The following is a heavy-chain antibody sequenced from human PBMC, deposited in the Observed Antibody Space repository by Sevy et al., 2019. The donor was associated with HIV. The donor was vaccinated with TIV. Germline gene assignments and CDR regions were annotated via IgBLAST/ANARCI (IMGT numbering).Heavy chain of an antibody. J-gene: IGHJ4*02. CDR1: GFTFSNYA. CDR2: ISYDGSKE. V-gene: IGHV3-30-3*01. D-gene: IGHD3-10*01. CDR3: ARGGRYYGSETYSASDY. Sequence: GGSLRLSCTVSGFTFSNYAVHWVRQAPGRGLEWVAVISYDGSKEYYADSVRGRFTISRDNSRNTVYLQMNSLRAEDTAVYYCARGGRYYGSETYSASDYWGQGTLVTVSS.